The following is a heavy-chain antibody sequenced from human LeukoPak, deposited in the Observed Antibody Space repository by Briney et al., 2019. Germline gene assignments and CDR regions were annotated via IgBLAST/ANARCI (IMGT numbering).Heavy chain of an antibody. D-gene: IGHD2-21*02. CDR1: GYTSTSYY. CDR3: ARDLRWGDIVVVTATDAFDI. J-gene: IGHJ3*02. V-gene: IGHV1-46*01. CDR2: INPSGGST. Sequence: GASVKVSCKASGYTSTSYYMHWVRQAPGQGLEWMGIINPSGGSTSYAQKFQGRVTMTRDMSTSTVYMELSSLRSEDTAVYYCARDLRWGDIVVVTATDAFDIWGQGTMVTVSS.